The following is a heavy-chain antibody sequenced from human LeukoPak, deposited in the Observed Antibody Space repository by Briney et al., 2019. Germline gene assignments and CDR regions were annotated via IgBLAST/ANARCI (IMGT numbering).Heavy chain of an antibody. D-gene: IGHD2-2*01. CDR3: AKDAGDCSSTSCPTNFDY. J-gene: IGHJ4*02. V-gene: IGHV3-23*01. CDR1: GFTFSSYA. CDR2: ISGSGGST. Sequence: PGGSLRLSCAASGFTFSSYAMSWVRQAPGKGLEWVSAISGSGGSTYYADSVKGRFTISRDNSKNTLYLQMNSLRAEDPAVYYCAKDAGDCSSTSCPTNFDYWGQGTLVTVSS.